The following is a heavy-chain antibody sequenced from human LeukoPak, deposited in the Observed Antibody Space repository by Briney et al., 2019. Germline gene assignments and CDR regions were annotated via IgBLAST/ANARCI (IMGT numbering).Heavy chain of an antibody. Sequence: SETPSLTCTVSGGSISSSSYYWGWIRQPPGKGLEWIGSIYYSGSTYYNPSLKSRVTISVDTSKNQFSLKLSSVTAADTAVYYCAREKEGWFGEFLYGMDVWGQGTTVTVSS. J-gene: IGHJ6*02. D-gene: IGHD3-10*01. CDR1: GGSISSSSYY. CDR2: IYYSGST. V-gene: IGHV4-39*02. CDR3: AREKEGWFGEFLYGMDV.